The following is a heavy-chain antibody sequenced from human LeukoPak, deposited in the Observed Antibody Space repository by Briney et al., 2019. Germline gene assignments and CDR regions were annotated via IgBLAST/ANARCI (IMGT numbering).Heavy chain of an antibody. V-gene: IGHV1-24*01. CDR1: GYTLTELS. CDR2: FDPEDGET. D-gene: IGHD3-3*01. J-gene: IGHJ4*02. Sequence: GASVKVSCKVSGYTLTELSMHWVRQAPGKGLEWMGGFDPEDGETIYAQKLQGRVTMTTDTSTSTAYMELRSLRSDDTAVYYCARVSRQFLNWLSPDYWGQGTLVTVSS. CDR3: ARVSRQFLNWLSPDY.